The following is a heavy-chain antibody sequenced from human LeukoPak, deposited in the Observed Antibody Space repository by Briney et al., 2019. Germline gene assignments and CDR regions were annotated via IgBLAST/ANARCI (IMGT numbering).Heavy chain of an antibody. CDR2: IYPGDSDT. J-gene: IGHJ4*02. CDR1: GYSFISYW. V-gene: IGHV5-51*01. D-gene: IGHD4-17*01. Sequence: GGSLKISCKGSGYSFISYWIGWVRQMPGKGLEWMGIIYPGDSDTRNSPSFQGQVTISADKSISTAYLQWSSLKASDTAMYYCARQHDYGDYDYWGQGTLVTVSS. CDR3: ARQHDYGDYDY.